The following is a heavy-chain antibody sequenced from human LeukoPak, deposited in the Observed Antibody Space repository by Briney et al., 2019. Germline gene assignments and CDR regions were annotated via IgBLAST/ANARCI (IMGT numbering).Heavy chain of an antibody. V-gene: IGHV4-59*01. Sequence: PSETLSLTCTISGDSTNTYFWSWIRQPPGRGLEWIGYIYYTGTTNYNPSLKSRVTISVDTSKNQFSLKVSSVTAADTGVYYCASKSTDHGELRFDYWGQGTLVTVTS. D-gene: IGHD4-17*01. CDR1: GDSTNTYF. J-gene: IGHJ4*02. CDR2: IYYTGTT. CDR3: ASKSTDHGELRFDY.